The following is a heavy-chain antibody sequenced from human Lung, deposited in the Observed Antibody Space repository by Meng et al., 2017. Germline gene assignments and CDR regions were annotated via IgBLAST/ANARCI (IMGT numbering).Heavy chain of an antibody. V-gene: IGHV4-34*01. CDR3: ARGPTTMAHDFDY. J-gene: IGHJ4*02. CDR2: INHSGST. D-gene: IGHD4-11*01. Sequence: QVQLQQCGAGLLKPSGALSLTCVVSGGSFGDYYWSWIRQPPGKGLEWIGEINHSGSTNYNPSLESRATISVDTSQNNLSLKLSSVTAADSAVYYCARGPTTMAHDFDYWGQGTLVTVSS. CDR1: GGSFGDYY.